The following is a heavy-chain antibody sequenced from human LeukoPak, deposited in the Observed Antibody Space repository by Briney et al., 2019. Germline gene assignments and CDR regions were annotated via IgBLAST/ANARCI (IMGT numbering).Heavy chain of an antibody. J-gene: IGHJ4*02. D-gene: IGHD3-22*01. CDR3: ARDQYDTSGYYDY. V-gene: IGHV3-48*02. CDR2: ISSSSTTV. Sequence: GGSLRLSCAASGFAFSTYGMNWVRQAPGKGLDWVSYISSSSTTVYYGDSVKGRFTISRDDTKNALYLQMNSLRDDDTAVYYCARDQYDTSGYYDYWGQGTLVTVSS. CDR1: GFAFSTYG.